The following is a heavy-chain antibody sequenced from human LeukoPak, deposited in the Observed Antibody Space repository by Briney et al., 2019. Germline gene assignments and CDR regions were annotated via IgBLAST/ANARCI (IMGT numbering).Heavy chain of an antibody. CDR2: IVVGSGNT. V-gene: IGHV1-58*01. CDR1: GFXFTSSA. CDR3: VGSSGYSPLPDY. Sequence: SVKVSCKASGFXFTSSAVQWVRQARGQRLEWIGWIVVGSGNTNYAQKFQERVTITRDMSTSTAYMELSSLRSEDTAVYYCVGSSGYSPLPDYWGQGTLVTVSS. D-gene: IGHD3-22*01. J-gene: IGHJ4*02.